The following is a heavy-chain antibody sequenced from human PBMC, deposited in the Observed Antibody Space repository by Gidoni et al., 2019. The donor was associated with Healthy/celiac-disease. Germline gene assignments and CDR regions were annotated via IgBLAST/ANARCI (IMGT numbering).Heavy chain of an antibody. CDR3: ARAMVSGGADAFDI. CDR1: GGSISSSSYY. J-gene: IGHJ3*02. V-gene: IGHV4-39*01. Sequence: CTVSGGSISSSSYYWGWIRQPPGKGLEWIGSIYYSGSTYYNPSLKSRVTISVDTSKNQFSLKLSSVTAADTAVYYCARAMVSGGADAFDIWGQGTMVTVSS. CDR2: IYYSGST. D-gene: IGHD5-18*01.